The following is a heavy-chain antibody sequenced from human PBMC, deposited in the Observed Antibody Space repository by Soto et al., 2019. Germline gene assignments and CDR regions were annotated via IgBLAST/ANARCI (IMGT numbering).Heavy chain of an antibody. CDR3: AREYIAAEGDGPKSDAFDI. CDR1: GFTFISYA. D-gene: IGHD6-13*01. CDR2: ISGSGGST. V-gene: IGHV3-23*01. Sequence: GGSLRLSCAASGFTFISYAMSWVRQAPGKGLEWVSAISGSGGSTYYADSVKGRFTISRDNSKNTLYLQMNSLRAEDTAVYYCAREYIAAEGDGPKSDAFDIWGQGTMVTVSS. J-gene: IGHJ3*02.